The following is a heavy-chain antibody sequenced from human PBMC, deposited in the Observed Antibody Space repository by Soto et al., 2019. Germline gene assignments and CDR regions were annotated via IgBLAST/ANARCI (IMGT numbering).Heavy chain of an antibody. Sequence: PGGSLRLSCAASGFTFSSYEMNWVRQAPGKGLEWVSYISSSGSTIYYADSVKGRFTISGDNAKNSLYLQMNSLRAEDTAVYYCARVGDSGYEPLFDYWGQGTLVTVSS. CDR2: ISSSGSTI. D-gene: IGHD5-12*01. J-gene: IGHJ4*02. V-gene: IGHV3-48*03. CDR1: GFTFSSYE. CDR3: ARVGDSGYEPLFDY.